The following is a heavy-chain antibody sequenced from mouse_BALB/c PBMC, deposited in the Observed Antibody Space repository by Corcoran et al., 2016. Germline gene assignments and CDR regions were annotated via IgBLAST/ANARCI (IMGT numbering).Heavy chain of an antibody. CDR3: ARLDGYYLMDY. J-gene: IGHJ4*01. D-gene: IGHD2-3*01. CDR2: INPNYDST. V-gene: IGHV1-18*01. CDR1: CYTITYYN. Sequence: DLLQPCGAELVQTGAAENISCKASCYTITYYNMEWVKQSHGKSLEWIGDINPNYDSTSYNQKFKGKATLTVDKSSSTAYMELRSLTSEDTAVYYCARLDGYYLMDYWGQGTSVTVSS.